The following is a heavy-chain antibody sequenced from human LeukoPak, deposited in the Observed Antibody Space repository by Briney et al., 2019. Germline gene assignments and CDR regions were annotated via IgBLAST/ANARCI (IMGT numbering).Heavy chain of an antibody. CDR2: INPNSGGT. D-gene: IGHD6-13*01. J-gene: IGHJ4*02. CDR3: ARVVLPAMGYSSLFDY. V-gene: IGHV1-2*02. Sequence: ASVKVSCKASGYTFTSYYMHWVRQAPGQGLEWMGWINPNSGGTNYAQKFQGRVTMTRDTSISTAYMELSSLRSEDTAVYYCARVVLPAMGYSSLFDYWGQGTLVTVSS. CDR1: GYTFTSYY.